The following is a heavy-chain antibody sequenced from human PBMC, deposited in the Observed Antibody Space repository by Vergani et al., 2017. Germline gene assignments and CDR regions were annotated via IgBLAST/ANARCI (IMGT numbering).Heavy chain of an antibody. Sequence: EVQLVESGGGLVQPGGSLRLSCAASGFTFSDHYMDWVRQAPGKGLEWVGRTRNKANSYTTEYAASVKGRFNISRDDSKNSLYLQMNSLKTEDTAVYYCAGGNWNYLPFLGDYYFMVVWVEGTTVTVSS. V-gene: IGHV3-72*01. D-gene: IGHD1-7*01. CDR3: AGGNWNYLPFLGDYYFMVV. CDR2: TRNKANSYTT. CDR1: GFTFSDHY. J-gene: IGHJ6*03.